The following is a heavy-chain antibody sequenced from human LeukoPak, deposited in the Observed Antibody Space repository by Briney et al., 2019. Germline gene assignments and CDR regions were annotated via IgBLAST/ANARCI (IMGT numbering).Heavy chain of an antibody. D-gene: IGHD3-10*01. CDR1: GGSISSYY. J-gene: IGHJ1*01. Sequence: SETLSLTCTVSGGSISSYYWSWIRQPPGKGLEWIAYIYYSGSTNYNPSLKSRVTISVDTSRNQFSLKLSSVTAAGTAVYYCARQERYYGSGSYTYFQHWGQGTLVTVSS. CDR3: ARQERYYGSGSYTYFQH. V-gene: IGHV4-59*08. CDR2: IYYSGST.